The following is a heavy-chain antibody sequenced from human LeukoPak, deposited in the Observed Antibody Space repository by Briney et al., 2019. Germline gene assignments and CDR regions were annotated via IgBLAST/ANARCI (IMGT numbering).Heavy chain of an antibody. J-gene: IGHJ4*02. CDR1: GFIFNMAW. CDR3: TPVMVEDRGF. CDR2: NKSNNDGGTT. V-gene: IGHV3-15*01. Sequence: GGSLRLSCAASGFIFNMAWMNWVRQAPGKGPECVGRNKSNNDGGTTDYASPVEGRFIISRDDSKNTIYLQMNRLIIDDTAIYYCTPVMVEDRGFWGQGTLVTVSS. D-gene: IGHD2-15*01.